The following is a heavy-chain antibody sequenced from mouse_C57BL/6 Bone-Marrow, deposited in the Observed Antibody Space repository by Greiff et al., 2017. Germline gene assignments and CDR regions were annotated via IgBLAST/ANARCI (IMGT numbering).Heavy chain of an antibody. V-gene: IGHV14-4*01. CDR2: IDPENGDT. J-gene: IGHJ1*03. CDR3: TTWTYYCSSCDWYYDV. D-gene: IGHD1-1*01. Sequence: EVQLQQSGAELVRPGASVKLSCTASGFNIKDDYMHWVKQRPEQGLEWIGWIDPENGDTEYASKFQGKATITADTSSNPAYLQLSSLTSEDTAVYSCTTWTYYCSSCDWYYDVWGTGTTVTVSS. CDR1: GFNIKDDY.